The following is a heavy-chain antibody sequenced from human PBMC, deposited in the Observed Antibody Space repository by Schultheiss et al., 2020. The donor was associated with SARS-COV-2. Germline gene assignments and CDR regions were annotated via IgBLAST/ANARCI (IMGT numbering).Heavy chain of an antibody. J-gene: IGHJ4*02. CDR3: ARADSSGYHGAGY. CDR2: IYHSGST. CDR1: GGSFSGYS. D-gene: IGHD3-22*01. Sequence: SETLSLTCAVYGGSFSGYSWSWIRQPPGKGLEWIGYIYHSGSTYYNPSLKSRVTISVDTSKNQFSLKLSSVTAADTALYYCARADSSGYHGAGYWGQGTLVTVSS. V-gene: IGHV4-34*01.